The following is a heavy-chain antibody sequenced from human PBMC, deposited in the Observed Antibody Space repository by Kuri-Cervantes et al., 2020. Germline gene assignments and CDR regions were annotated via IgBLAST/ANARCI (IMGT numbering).Heavy chain of an antibody. CDR2: IYYSGST. V-gene: IGHV4-61*01. J-gene: IGHJ6*02. CDR1: GGSVSSGSYY. D-gene: IGHD3-9*01. Sequence: GSLRLSCTVSGGSVSSGSYYWSWIRQPPGKGLEWIGYIYYSGSTNYNPSLKSRVTISVDTSKNQFSLKLSSVTAADTAVYYCASVRVRYFDWSSPHDYYYGMDVWGQGTTVTVSS. CDR3: ASVRVRYFDWSSPHDYYYGMDV.